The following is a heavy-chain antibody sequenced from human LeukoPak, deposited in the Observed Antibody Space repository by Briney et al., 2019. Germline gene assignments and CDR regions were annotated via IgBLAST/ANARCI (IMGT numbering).Heavy chain of an antibody. CDR1: GFTFSSYG. D-gene: IGHD3-16*01. CDR2: IWYVGSNK. CDR3: AKASGPYYDYVWGSSPLDY. J-gene: IGHJ4*02. Sequence: GRSLRLSCAASGFTFSSYGMHWVGQAPGKGLEWVAVIWYVGSNKYYADSVKGRFTISRDNSKNTLYLQMNSLRAEDTAVYYCAKASGPYYDYVWGSSPLDYWGQGTLVTVSS. V-gene: IGHV3-33*06.